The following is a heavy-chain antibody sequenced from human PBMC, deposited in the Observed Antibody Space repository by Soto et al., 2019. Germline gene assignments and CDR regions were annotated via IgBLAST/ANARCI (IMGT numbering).Heavy chain of an antibody. V-gene: IGHV3-30*18. CDR1: GFTFSSYG. CDR2: ISYDGSNK. J-gene: IGHJ5*02. D-gene: IGHD3-22*01. Sequence: LRLSCAASGFTFSSYGMHWVRQAPGKGLEWVAVISYDGSNKYYADSVKGRFTISRDNSKNTLYLQMNSLRAEDTAVYYCAKDLYYDSSGNPNWFDPWGQGTLVTVSS. CDR3: AKDLYYDSSGNPNWFDP.